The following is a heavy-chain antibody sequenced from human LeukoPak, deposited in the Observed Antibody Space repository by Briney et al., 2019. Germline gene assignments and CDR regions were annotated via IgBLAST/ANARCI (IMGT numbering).Heavy chain of an antibody. Sequence: GRSLRLSCAASRFTFSSYAMHWVRQAPGKGLEWVAVISYDGSNKYYADSVKGRFTISRDSSKNTLYLQMNSLRPEDTAVYYCARARPSMWIDYWGQGTLVTVSS. CDR2: ISYDGSNK. CDR1: RFTFSSYA. J-gene: IGHJ4*02. CDR3: ARARPSMWIDY. D-gene: IGHD5-12*01. V-gene: IGHV3-30*04.